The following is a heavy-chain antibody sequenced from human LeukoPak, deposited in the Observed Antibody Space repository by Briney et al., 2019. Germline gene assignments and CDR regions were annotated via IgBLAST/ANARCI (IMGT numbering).Heavy chain of an antibody. V-gene: IGHV3-23*01. CDR2: ITGSGGST. D-gene: IGHD2/OR15-2a*01. Sequence: QPAGSLRLSCVASGVSFSNFAMNWVRQAPGKGLEWVSGITGSGGSTNYADSVKGRFTISRDNSKNTLFLQMNTLRAEDTAVYYCAKVQRFHYYYGMDVWGQGTTVAVSS. J-gene: IGHJ6*02. CDR1: GVSFSNFA. CDR3: AKVQRFHYYYGMDV.